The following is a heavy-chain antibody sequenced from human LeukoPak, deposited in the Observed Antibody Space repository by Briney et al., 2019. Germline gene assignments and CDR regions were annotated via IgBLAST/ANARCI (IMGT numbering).Heavy chain of an antibody. CDR3: AREEGSTSCNY. J-gene: IGHJ4*02. Sequence: ASVKVSCKASGYTFTNYAINWVRQAPGQGLEWMAWINPNSGDTNYAQEFQGRVTVTRDTSITTAYMELSSLRSDDTAVYYCAREEGSTSCNYWGQGTLVTVSS. CDR2: INPNSGDT. CDR1: GYTFTNYA. D-gene: IGHD1-26*01. V-gene: IGHV1-2*02.